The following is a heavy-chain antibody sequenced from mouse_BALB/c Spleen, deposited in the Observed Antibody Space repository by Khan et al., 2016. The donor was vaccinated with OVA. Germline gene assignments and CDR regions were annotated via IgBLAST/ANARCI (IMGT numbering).Heavy chain of an antibody. V-gene: IGHV3-2*02. CDR2: ISYSGST. J-gene: IGHJ4*01. Sequence: EVELVESGPGLVKPSQSLSLTCTVTGYSITSDYAWNWIRQFPGNKLEWMGYISYSGSTNYNPALKSRISITRETSKNQFFLQLNSVTTEDTATYYCARDGSRYNYAMDYWGQGTSVTVSS. D-gene: IGHD2-3*01. CDR1: GYSITSDYA. CDR3: ARDGSRYNYAMDY.